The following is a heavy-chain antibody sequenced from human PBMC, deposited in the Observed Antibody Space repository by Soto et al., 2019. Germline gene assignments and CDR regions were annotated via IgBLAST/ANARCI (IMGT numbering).Heavy chain of an antibody. J-gene: IGHJ4*02. CDR3: VKDNNWEGPD. V-gene: IGHV3-23*01. CDR2: ISGNSDTT. D-gene: IGHD1-26*01. Sequence: PGGSLRLSCATSGFTFSRCDMNWVRQAPGKGLEWVAIISGNSDTTWYAESVKGRFTVSRDNSKNTLYLQMNSLRAEDTAIYYCVKDNNWEGPDWGQGTLVTVSS. CDR1: GFTFSRCD.